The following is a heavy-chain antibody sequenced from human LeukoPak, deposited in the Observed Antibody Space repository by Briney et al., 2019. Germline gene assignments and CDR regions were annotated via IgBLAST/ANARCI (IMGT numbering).Heavy chain of an antibody. D-gene: IGHD3-3*01. V-gene: IGHV4-39*07. CDR3: ARLGYYDFWSGSNRALDY. CDR2: IYYSGST. J-gene: IGHJ4*02. Sequence: SETLSLTCTVSGGSISSSSYYWGWIRQPPGKGLEWIGSIYYSGSTYYNPSLKSRVTISVDTSKNQFSLKLSSVTAADTAVYYCARLGYYDFWSGSNRALDYWGQGTLVTVSS. CDR1: GGSISSSSYY.